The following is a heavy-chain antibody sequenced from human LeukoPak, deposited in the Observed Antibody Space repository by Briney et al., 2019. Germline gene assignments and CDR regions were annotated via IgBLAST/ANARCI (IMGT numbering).Heavy chain of an antibody. CDR1: GFTFSSYA. Sequence: PGGSLRLSCAASGFTFSSYAMSWVRQAPGKGLEWVSAISGSGGSTYYADSVKGRFTISRDNSKNTLYLQMNSLRAEDTAVYYCAKGTGVAVAGHLERDAFDIWGQGTMVTVSS. V-gene: IGHV3-23*01. J-gene: IGHJ3*02. CDR3: AKGTGVAVAGHLERDAFDI. D-gene: IGHD6-19*01. CDR2: ISGSGGST.